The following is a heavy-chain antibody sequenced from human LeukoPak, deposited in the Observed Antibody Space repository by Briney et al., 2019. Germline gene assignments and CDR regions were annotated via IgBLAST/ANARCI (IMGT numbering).Heavy chain of an antibody. CDR3: ARDPSPEVVPAASDVNWFDP. V-gene: IGHV4-38-2*02. Sequence: SETLSLTCTVSGYSISSGYYWGWIRQPPGKGLEWIGRIYTSGSTNYNPSLKSRVTMSVDTSKNQFSLKLSSVTAADTAVYYCARDPSPEVVPAASDVNWFDPWGQGTLVTVSS. CDR2: IYTSGST. D-gene: IGHD2-2*01. CDR1: GYSISSGYY. J-gene: IGHJ5*02.